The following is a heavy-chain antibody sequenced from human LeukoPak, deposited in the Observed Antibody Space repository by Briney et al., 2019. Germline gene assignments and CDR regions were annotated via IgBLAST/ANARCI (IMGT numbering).Heavy chain of an antibody. V-gene: IGHV1-69*13. CDR3: ARDRYYGSGSYETYYYYMDV. CDR2: IIPIFGTA. J-gene: IGHJ6*03. D-gene: IGHD3-10*01. Sequence: SVKVSCKSSGGIFSSYAISWVRQAPGQGLEWMGGIIPIFGTAHSAQEFQGRVTITADESTSTAYMELSSLRSEDTAVYYCARDRYYGSGSYETYYYYMDVWGKGTTVTVSS. CDR1: GGIFSSYA.